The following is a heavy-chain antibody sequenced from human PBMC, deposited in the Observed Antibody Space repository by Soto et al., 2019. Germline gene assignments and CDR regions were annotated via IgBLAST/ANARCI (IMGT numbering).Heavy chain of an antibody. D-gene: IGHD2-2*01. CDR3: ARVKEGYANYYYYGMDV. V-gene: IGHV3-66*03. Sequence: PGGSLRLSCAASGFSVSSDYMSWVRQAPGKGLEWVSLIYSCGDTYYADSVKGRFTISRDNAKNSLYLQMNSLRAEDTAVYYFARVKEGYANYYYYGMDVWGQGTTVTVSS. CDR2: IYSCGDT. J-gene: IGHJ6*02. CDR1: GFSVSSDY.